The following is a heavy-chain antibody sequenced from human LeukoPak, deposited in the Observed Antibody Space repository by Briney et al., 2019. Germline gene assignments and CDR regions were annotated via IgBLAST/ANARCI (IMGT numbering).Heavy chain of an antibody. CDR3: ARGGYYDSSGYYYVRNYFNY. CDR1: GYTFTGYY. CDR2: INPNSGGT. Sequence: ASVKVSCKASGYTFTGYYMHWVRQASCQGLAWMGWINPNSGGTNYAQKFQGRVTMTRDTSISTAYMELSRLRSDDTAVYYCARGGYYDSSGYYYVRNYFNYWGQGTLVTVSS. V-gene: IGHV1-2*02. J-gene: IGHJ4*02. D-gene: IGHD3-22*01.